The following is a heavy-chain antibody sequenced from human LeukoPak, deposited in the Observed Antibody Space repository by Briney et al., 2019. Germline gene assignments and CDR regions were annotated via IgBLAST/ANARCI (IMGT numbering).Heavy chain of an antibody. V-gene: IGHV4-34*01. CDR3: ARSYDYVWGSYRHTFDY. CDR2: INHSGST. D-gene: IGHD3-16*02. J-gene: IGHJ4*02. Sequence: SETLSLTCAVYGGSFSGYYWNWIRQPPGKGLEWIGEINHSGSTNYNPSLKSRVTISVDTSKNQFSLKLSSVTAADTAVYYCARSYDYVWGSYRHTFDYWGQGTLVTVSS. CDR1: GGSFSGYY.